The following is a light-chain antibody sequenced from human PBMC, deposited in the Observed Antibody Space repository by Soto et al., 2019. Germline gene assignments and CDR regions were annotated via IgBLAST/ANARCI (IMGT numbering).Light chain of an antibody. CDR3: CTYIGKGAWV. J-gene: IGLJ3*02. CDR1: SSDVGTYNL. V-gene: IGLV2-23*02. CDR2: EVN. Sequence: QSVLTQPAFVSGSPGQSITISCTGTSSDVGTYNLVSWYQQHPGTVPKLLIYEVNNRPSGVPNRFSGSKSGNTASLTISGLLAADEADYCCCTYIGKGAWVFGGGTKLTVL.